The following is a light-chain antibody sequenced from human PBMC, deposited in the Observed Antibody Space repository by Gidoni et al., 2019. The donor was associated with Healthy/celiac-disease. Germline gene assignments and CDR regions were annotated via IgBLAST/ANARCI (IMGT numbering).Light chain of an antibody. CDR3: MQGTHWPPWT. J-gene: IGKJ1*01. V-gene: IGKV2-30*01. CDR1: QSLVYSDGNTS. CDR2: KVS. Sequence: DVVMTQSPLSLPVTLGQPASISCRSSQSLVYSDGNTSLNWFQQRPGQSPRRLIYKVSNRDSGVPDRFSGSGSGTDFTLKISRVEAEDVGVYYCMQGTHWPPWTFGQGTKVEIK.